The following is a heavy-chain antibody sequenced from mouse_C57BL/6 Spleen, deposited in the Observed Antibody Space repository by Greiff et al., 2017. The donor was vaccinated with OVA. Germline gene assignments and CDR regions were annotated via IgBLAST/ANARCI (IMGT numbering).Heavy chain of an antibody. V-gene: IGHV1-26*01. D-gene: IGHD1-1*01. CDR1: GYTFTDYY. CDR3: AYGRAFFDY. Sequence: EVQLQQSGPELVKPGASVKISCKASGYTFTDYYMNWVKQSHGKSLEWIGDINPNNGGTSYNQKFKGKATLTVDKSSSTAYMELRSLTSEDSAVYYCAYGRAFFDYWGQGTTLTVSS. CDR2: INPNNGGT. J-gene: IGHJ2*01.